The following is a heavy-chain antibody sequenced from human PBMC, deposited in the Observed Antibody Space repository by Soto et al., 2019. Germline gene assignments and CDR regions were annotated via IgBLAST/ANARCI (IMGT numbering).Heavy chain of an antibody. CDR3: AKDREGKNYYGMDV. CDR2: ISDDGSKI. D-gene: IGHD1-26*01. CDR1: GFTFSSYG. Sequence: QVQLVESGGGVAQPGRSLRLSCAASGFTFSSYGMHWVRQAPSKGTEWVAVISDDGSKINYVDSVKGRFTISRDNSKNTLYLQMNSLRADDTALYYCAKDREGKNYYGMDVWGQGTTVTVSS. V-gene: IGHV3-30*18. J-gene: IGHJ6*02.